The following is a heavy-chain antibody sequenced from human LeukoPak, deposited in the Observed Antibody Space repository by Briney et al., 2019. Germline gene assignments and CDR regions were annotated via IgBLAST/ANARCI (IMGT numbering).Heavy chain of an antibody. D-gene: IGHD5-12*01. J-gene: IGHJ6*02. CDR3: ATFGWLRTNPYYYYYGMDV. CDR1: GYTLTELS. Sequence: GASVKVSCKVSGYTLTELSMHWVRQAPGKGLEWMGGFDPEDGETIYAQKFQGRVTMTEDTSTDTAYMELSSLRSEDTAVYYCATFGWLRTNPYYYYYGMDVWGQGTTVTVSS. CDR2: FDPEDGET. V-gene: IGHV1-24*01.